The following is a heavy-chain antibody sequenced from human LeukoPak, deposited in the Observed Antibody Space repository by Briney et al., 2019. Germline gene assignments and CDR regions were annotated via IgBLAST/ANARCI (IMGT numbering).Heavy chain of an antibody. J-gene: IGHJ5*02. CDR2: INHSGST. CDR1: GGSFSGYY. D-gene: IGHD3-10*01. Sequence: PSETLSLTCAVYGGSFSGYYWSWIRQSPGKGLEWIGEINHSGSTNYNPSLKSRVTISVDTSKNQFSLKLSSVTAAGTAVYYCARALLWFGELSNWFDPWGQGTLVTVSS. V-gene: IGHV4-34*01. CDR3: ARALLWFGELSNWFDP.